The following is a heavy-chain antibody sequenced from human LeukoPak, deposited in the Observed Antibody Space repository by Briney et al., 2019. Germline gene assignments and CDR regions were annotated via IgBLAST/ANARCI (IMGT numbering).Heavy chain of an antibody. J-gene: IGHJ3*02. CDR1: GFTFSSYG. CDR3: ARTDAFDI. CDR2: IWYDGSSK. V-gene: IGHV3-33*01. Sequence: GRSLRLSCAASGFTFSSYGMHWVRQAPGKGLEWVAVIWYDGSSKYYADPVKGRFTISRDNSKNTLYLQMNSLRAEDTAVYYCARTDAFDIWGQGTMVTVSS.